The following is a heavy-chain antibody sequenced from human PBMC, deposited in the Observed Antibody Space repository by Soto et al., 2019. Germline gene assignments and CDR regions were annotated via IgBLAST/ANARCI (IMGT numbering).Heavy chain of an antibody. CDR3: ARDTGDGYFDWFISPPPYGMDV. CDR2: IKQDGSEK. V-gene: IGHV3-7*01. J-gene: IGHJ6*02. CDR1: GFTSSSYW. Sequence: GGSLRLSCAASGFTSSSYWMSWVRQAPGKGLEWVANIKQDGSEKYYVDSVKGRFTISRDNAKSSLYLQMNSLRAEGTAVYYCARDTGDGYFDWFISPPPYGMDVWGQGTTVTVSS. D-gene: IGHD3-9*01.